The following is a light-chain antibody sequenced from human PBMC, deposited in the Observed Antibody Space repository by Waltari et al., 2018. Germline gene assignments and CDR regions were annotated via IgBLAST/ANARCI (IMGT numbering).Light chain of an antibody. Sequence: QSALTQPASVSGSPGQSITIPCTGASGDVGAYNYVSWYQPHPGQAPKLMNYDVSVRPSGVCTLLSGSNSGNTASGTVSGRQAEDEADYYCCSYTSSSTWVFGGETKLTVL. J-gene: IGLJ3*02. CDR3: CSYTSSSTWV. V-gene: IGLV2-14*03. CDR1: SGDVGAYNY. CDR2: DVS.